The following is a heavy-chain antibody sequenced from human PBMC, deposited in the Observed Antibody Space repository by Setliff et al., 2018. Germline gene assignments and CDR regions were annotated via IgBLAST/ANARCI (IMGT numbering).Heavy chain of an antibody. CDR1: GYSISSGYY. J-gene: IGHJ6*03. CDR2: IYYSGST. CDR3: ARVRSYGSGGFYYYYYYMDV. D-gene: IGHD3-10*01. V-gene: IGHV4-38-2*02. Sequence: SETLSLTCTVSGYSISSGYYWGWIRQPPGKGLEWIGCIYYSGSTYYNPSLKSRVTISVDTSKNQFSLKLSSVTAADTALYYCARVRSYGSGGFYYYYYYMDVWGKGTTVTVSS.